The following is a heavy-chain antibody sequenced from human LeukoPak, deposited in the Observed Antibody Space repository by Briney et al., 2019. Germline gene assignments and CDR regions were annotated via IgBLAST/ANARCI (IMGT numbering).Heavy chain of an antibody. J-gene: IGHJ4*02. Sequence: SETLSLTCAVYGGSFSGYYWSWIRQPPGKGLEWIGEINHSGSTKYNPSLKSRVTISVDTSKNQFSLKLSSVTAADTAVYYCALRSSGYYLTLDYWGQGTLVTVSS. CDR2: INHSGST. CDR1: GGSFSGYY. V-gene: IGHV4-34*01. CDR3: ALRSSGYYLTLDY. D-gene: IGHD3-22*01.